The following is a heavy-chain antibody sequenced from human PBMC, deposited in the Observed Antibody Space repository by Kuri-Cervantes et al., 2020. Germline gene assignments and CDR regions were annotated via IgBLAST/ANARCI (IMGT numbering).Heavy chain of an antibody. Sequence: VKVSCKASGYTFTGYYMHWVRQAPGQGLEWMGWINPNSGGTNYAQKFQGWVTMTRDTSISTAYMELSRLRSDDTAVYYCVRESSSWHGVYYYYGMDVWGQGTTVTVSS. D-gene: IGHD6-13*01. V-gene: IGHV1-2*04. CDR3: VRESSSWHGVYYYYGMDV. CDR2: INPNSGGT. J-gene: IGHJ6*02. CDR1: GYTFTGYY.